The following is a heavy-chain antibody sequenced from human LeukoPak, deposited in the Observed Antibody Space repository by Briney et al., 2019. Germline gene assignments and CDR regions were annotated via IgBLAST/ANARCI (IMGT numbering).Heavy chain of an antibody. CDR3: AREAYLGQWLGGNYYYYYMDV. CDR2: IYYSGST. D-gene: IGHD6-19*01. V-gene: IGHV4-39*07. J-gene: IGHJ6*03. Sequence: SETLSLTCTVSGGSISSSSYYWGWIRQPPGKGLEWIGSIYYSGSTYYNPSLKSRVTISVDTSKNQFSLKLSSVTAADTAVYYCAREAYLGQWLGGNYYYYYMDVWGKGTTVTVSS. CDR1: GGSISSSSYY.